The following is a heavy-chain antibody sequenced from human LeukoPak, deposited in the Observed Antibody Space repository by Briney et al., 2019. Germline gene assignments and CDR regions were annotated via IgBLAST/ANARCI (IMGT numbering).Heavy chain of an antibody. Sequence: ASLKVYCRDNGYTFTSYPIHCVRQAPGQSLEWIGWINVDSGNTKYPQDFQGRVTITRDTSASTAYMELSSLRSEDTAVYYCAKERWLTPYGTASFDYWGQGTLVTVSS. CDR1: GYTFTSYP. CDR2: INVDSGNT. CDR3: AKERWLTPYGTASFDY. D-gene: IGHD3-22*01. V-gene: IGHV1-3*03. J-gene: IGHJ4*02.